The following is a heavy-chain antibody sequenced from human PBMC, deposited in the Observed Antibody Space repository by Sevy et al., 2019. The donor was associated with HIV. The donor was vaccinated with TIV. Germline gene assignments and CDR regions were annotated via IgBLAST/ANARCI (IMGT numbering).Heavy chain of an antibody. J-gene: IGHJ6*02. CDR3: AGRKGHTGYYLTDLFLAAMEV. CDR2: IIPAFGTA. V-gene: IGHV1-69*13. Sequence: ASVKVSCKASGVTFSSYAVSWVRQAPGQGLEWMGGIIPAFGTANYAQKLQGRVTITADESTSTAYMEVRSLRSDDTAVFYCAGRKGHTGYYLTDLFLAAMEVWGQGTTVTVSS. D-gene: IGHD5-12*01. CDR1: GVTFSSYA.